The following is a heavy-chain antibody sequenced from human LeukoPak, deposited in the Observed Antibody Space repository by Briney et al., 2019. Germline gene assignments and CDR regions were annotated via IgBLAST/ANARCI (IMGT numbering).Heavy chain of an antibody. Sequence: GGSLRLSCAASGFTFSSYAMYWVRQAPGKGLEYVSAISTNGGSTYYANSVKGRFTISRDNSKNTLYLQMGSLRAEDMGVYYCAGGSSWYRGIGYWGQGTLVTVSS. CDR1: GFTFSSYA. CDR3: AGGSSWYRGIGY. J-gene: IGHJ4*02. V-gene: IGHV3-64*01. D-gene: IGHD6-13*01. CDR2: ISTNGGST.